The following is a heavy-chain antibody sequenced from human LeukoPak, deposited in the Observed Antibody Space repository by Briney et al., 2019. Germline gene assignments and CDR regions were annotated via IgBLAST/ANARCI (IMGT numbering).Heavy chain of an antibody. V-gene: IGHV1-69*13. CDR3: AREGIVTTYSNCLDY. J-gene: IGHJ4*02. CDR1: GGTFSSYA. CDR2: IIPIFGTA. Sequence: SVKVSCKASGGTFSSYAISWVRQAPGQGLEWMVGIIPIFGTANYAQKFQGRVTITADESTSTAYMELSSLRSEDTAVYYCAREGIVTTYSNCLDYWGQGTLVTVSS. D-gene: IGHD4-11*01.